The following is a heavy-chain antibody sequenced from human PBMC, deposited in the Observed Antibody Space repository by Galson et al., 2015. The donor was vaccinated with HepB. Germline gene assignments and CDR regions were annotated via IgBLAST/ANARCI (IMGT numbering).Heavy chain of an antibody. Sequence: SVKVSCKASGYTFTSYAMHWVRQAPGQRLEWMGWINAGNGNTKYSQEFQGRITITRDTSASTAYMELSSLRSEDTAVYYCARDLGSSWLTRFDYWGQGTLVTVSS. CDR2: INAGNGNT. CDR1: GYTFTSYA. CDR3: ARDLGSSWLTRFDY. V-gene: IGHV1-3*01. D-gene: IGHD6-13*01. J-gene: IGHJ4*02.